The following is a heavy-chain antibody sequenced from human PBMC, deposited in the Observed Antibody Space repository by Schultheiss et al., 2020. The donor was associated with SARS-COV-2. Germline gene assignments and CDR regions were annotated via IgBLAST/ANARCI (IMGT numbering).Heavy chain of an antibody. V-gene: IGHV4-39*01. D-gene: IGHD2-15*01. CDR2: INHSGST. CDR1: GGSISGSSYY. CDR3: ASAHPYCSGGSCYYYYGMDV. J-gene: IGHJ6*02. Sequence: SETLSLTCTVSGGSISGSSYYWGWIRQPPGKGLEWIGEINHSGSTNYNPSLKSRVTISVDTSKNQFSLKLSSVTAADTAVYYCASAHPYCSGGSCYYYYGMDVWGQGTTVTVSS.